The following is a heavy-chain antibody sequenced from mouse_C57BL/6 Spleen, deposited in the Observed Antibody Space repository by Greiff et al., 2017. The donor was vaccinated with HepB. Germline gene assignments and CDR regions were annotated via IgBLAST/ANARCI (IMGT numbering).Heavy chain of an antibody. V-gene: IGHV1-76*01. J-gene: IGHJ4*01. D-gene: IGHD4-1*01. Sequence: QVQLQQSGAELVRPGASVKLSCKASGYTFTDYYINWVKQRPGQGLEWIARIYPGSGNTYYNEKFKGKATLTAEKSSSTAYMQLSSLTSEDSAVYFGAKSWDVGAMDYWGQRTSVTVSS. CDR2: IYPGSGNT. CDR1: GYTFTDYY. CDR3: AKSWDVGAMDY.